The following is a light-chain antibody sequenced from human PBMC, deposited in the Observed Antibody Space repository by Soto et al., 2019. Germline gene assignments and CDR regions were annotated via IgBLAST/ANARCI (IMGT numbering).Light chain of an antibody. V-gene: IGLV1-47*02. Sequence: QSVLTQPPSASGTPGQRVTISCSGSSSNIETNDIFWHQQLPGSAPKLLIYSNDQRPSGVPDRFSASKSGTSASLAISGLRSEDEAEYFCATWDDDLYTPIIGGGTKLTVL. CDR2: SND. J-gene: IGLJ2*01. CDR1: SSNIETND. CDR3: ATWDDDLYTPI.